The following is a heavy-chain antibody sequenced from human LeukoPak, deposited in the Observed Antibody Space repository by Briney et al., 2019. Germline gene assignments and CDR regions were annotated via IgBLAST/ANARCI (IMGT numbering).Heavy chain of an antibody. D-gene: IGHD6-13*01. CDR2: INSDGSST. CDR3: PCGGNKNSSSSPPFDY. CDR1: GFTFSSYW. V-gene: IGHV3-74*01. Sequence: GGSLRLSCAASGFTFSSYWMHWVRQAPGKGLVWVSRINSDGSSTSYADSVKGRFTISRDNAKNTLYLQMNSLRAENTAVYYCPCGGNKNSSSSPPFDYWGQGTLVTVSS. J-gene: IGHJ4*02.